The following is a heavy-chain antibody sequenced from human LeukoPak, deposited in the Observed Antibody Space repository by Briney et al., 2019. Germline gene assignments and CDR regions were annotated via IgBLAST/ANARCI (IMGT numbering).Heavy chain of an antibody. CDR2: IIPIFGTA. CDR3: ARGGTIFGVAHLWFDP. CDR1: GGTFSSYA. Sequence: SVTVSCTASGGTFSSYAISWARQAPGQGLEWMGGIIPIFGTANYAQKFQGRVTITADESTSTAYMELSSLRSEDTAVYYCARGGTIFGVAHLWFDPWGQGTLVTVSS. V-gene: IGHV1-69*13. D-gene: IGHD3-3*01. J-gene: IGHJ5*02.